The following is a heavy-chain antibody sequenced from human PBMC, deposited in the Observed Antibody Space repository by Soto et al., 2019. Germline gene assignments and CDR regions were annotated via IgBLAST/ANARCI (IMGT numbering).Heavy chain of an antibody. V-gene: IGHV3-30-3*01. D-gene: IGHD5-12*01. CDR3: ARGFYSGYDLAY. J-gene: IGHJ4*02. CDR2: ISYDGSNK. Sequence: QVQLVESGGGVVQPGRSLRLSCAASGFTFSSYAMNWVRQAPGKGLEWVAVISYDGSNKYYADSVKGRFTISRDNPKNTLDLQMNSLRVEDTAVYYCARGFYSGYDLAYWGQGTLVTVSS. CDR1: GFTFSSYA.